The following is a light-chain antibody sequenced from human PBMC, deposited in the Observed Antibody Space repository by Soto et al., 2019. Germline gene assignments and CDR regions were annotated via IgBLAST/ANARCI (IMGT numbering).Light chain of an antibody. CDR3: SSYTSSSTRV. Sequence: QSVLTQPASVSGSPGQSITISCTGTSSDVGGYNYVSWYQQHPGKAPKLMIYEVSNRPSGVSNRFSGSKSGNTASLTISGLQAEDEADYYCSSYTSSSTRVFGGATHLTVL. J-gene: IGLJ3*02. CDR1: SSDVGGYNY. CDR2: EVS. V-gene: IGLV2-14*01.